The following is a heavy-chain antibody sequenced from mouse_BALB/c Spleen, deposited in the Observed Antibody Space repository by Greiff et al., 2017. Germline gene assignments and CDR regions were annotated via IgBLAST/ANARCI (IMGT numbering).Heavy chain of an antibody. V-gene: IGHV5-17*02. Sequence: EVQGVESGGGLVQPGGSRKLSCAASGFTFSSFGMHWVRQAPEKGLEWVAYISSGSSTIYYADTVKGRFTISRDNPKNTLFLQMTSLRSEDTAMYYCARDDYYGSGSDYWGQGTTLTVSS. D-gene: IGHD1-1*01. CDR1: GFTFSSFG. CDR3: ARDDYYGSGSDY. J-gene: IGHJ2*01. CDR2: ISSGSSTI.